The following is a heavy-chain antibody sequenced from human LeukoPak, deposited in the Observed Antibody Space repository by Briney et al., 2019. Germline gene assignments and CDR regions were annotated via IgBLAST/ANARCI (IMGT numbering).Heavy chain of an antibody. D-gene: IGHD3-3*01. CDR1: GGSFSGYY. Sequence: KSSETLSLTCAVYGGSFSGYYWSWIRQPPGKGLEWIGEINHSGSTNYNPSLKSRVTMSVDTSKNQFSLKLSSVTAADTAVYYCARGRFWSGYHYYYYYGMDVWGQGTTVTVSS. CDR3: ARGRFWSGYHYYYYYGMDV. V-gene: IGHV4-34*01. CDR2: INHSGST. J-gene: IGHJ6*02.